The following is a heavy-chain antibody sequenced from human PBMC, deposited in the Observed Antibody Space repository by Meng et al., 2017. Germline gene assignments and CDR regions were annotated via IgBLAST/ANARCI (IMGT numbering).Heavy chain of an antibody. CDR3: ARVSVTTDAFDI. CDR1: GGTFSSYA. V-gene: IGHV1-69*14. Sequence: VKMVQAVAALKTPGSSVKVYCNASGGTFSSYAISWVRQAPGQGLEWMGGIIPIFGTANYAQKFQGRVTITADKSPSTAYMELSSLRSEDTAVYYCARVSVTTDAFDIWGQGTMVTVSS. CDR2: IIPIFGTA. D-gene: IGHD4-17*01. J-gene: IGHJ3*02.